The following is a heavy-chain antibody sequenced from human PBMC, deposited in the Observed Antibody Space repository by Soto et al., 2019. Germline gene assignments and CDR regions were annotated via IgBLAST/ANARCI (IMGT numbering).Heavy chain of an antibody. D-gene: IGHD2-15*01. V-gene: IGHV3-21*02. CDR3: VREDGVVGVSSAFDS. CDR2: INGRSNYK. J-gene: IGHJ4*02. Sequence: EVKLVESGGGLVAPGGSLRLSCVASGFTLTTYTMNWVRQAPGTGLEWVASINGRSNYKYYSDSVKGRFTISRDNAQNSLFLHMGRLGPEDTAIYYCVREDGVVGVSSAFDSWGQGTLVTVSS. CDR1: GFTLTTYT.